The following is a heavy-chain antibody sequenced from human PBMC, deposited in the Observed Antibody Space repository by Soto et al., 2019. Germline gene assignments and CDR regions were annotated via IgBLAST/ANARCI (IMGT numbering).Heavy chain of an antibody. CDR1: NGSISPYY. J-gene: IGHJ4*02. CDR2: IYYAGSF. CDR3: ARLGGYYQALDS. Sequence: SETLSLTCTVSNGSISPYYWSWIRQSPGKGLEWIGYIYYAGSFTYNPSLKSRVTISLNTSKNEVSLRLTSVTAADTAVYYCARLGGYYQALDSWGQGTQVTVSS. D-gene: IGHD3-22*01. V-gene: IGHV4-59*08.